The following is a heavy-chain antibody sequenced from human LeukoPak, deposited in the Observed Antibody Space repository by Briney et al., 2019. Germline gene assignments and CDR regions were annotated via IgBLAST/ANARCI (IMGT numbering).Heavy chain of an antibody. D-gene: IGHD2-15*01. J-gene: IGHJ3*02. CDR1: GGSINNYY. V-gene: IGHV4-4*07. CDR2: IYTRGST. CDR3: ARGRYCSADICSGGDAFDI. Sequence: SETLSLTCIVSGGSINNYYWSWIRQPAGKGLEWIGRIYTRGSTNYNPSLKSRVTMSVDTSKIQFSLKLSSVTAADTAVYYCARGRYCSADICSGGDAFDIWGQGTMVSVSS.